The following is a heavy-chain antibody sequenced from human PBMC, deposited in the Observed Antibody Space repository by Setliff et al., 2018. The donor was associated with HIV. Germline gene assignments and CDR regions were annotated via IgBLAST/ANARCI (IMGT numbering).Heavy chain of an antibody. J-gene: IGHJ6*02. CDR2: IYHSGST. CDR1: GYSISSGYY. Sequence: LSLTCTVSGYSISSGYYWGWIRQPPGKGLEWIGSIYHSGSTYYNPSLKSRVTISVDTFKNQFSLKLSSVTAADTAVYYCARAMRGVVVTNMYYYYGMDVWGQGTTVTVSS. CDR3: ARAMRGVVVTNMYYYYGMDV. V-gene: IGHV4-38-2*02. D-gene: IGHD2-21*02.